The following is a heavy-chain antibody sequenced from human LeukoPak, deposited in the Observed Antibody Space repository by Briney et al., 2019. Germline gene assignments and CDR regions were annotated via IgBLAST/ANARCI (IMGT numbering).Heavy chain of an antibody. V-gene: IGHV3-48*04. J-gene: IGHJ3*02. D-gene: IGHD6-13*01. CDR3: ARVSGLVAAGGYAFDI. CDR2: ISSSSSTI. Sequence: GGSLRLSCAASGFTFSSYSMNWVRQAPGKGLEWVSYISSSSSTIYYADSVKGRFTISRDNAKNSLYLQMNSLRAEDTAVYYCARVSGLVAAGGYAFDIWGQGTMVTVSS. CDR1: GFTFSSYS.